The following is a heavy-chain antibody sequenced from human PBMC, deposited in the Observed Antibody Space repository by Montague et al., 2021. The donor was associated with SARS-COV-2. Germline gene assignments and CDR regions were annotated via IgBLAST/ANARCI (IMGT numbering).Heavy chain of an antibody. J-gene: IGHJ4*02. D-gene: IGHD6-13*01. V-gene: IGHV3-74*01. CDR3: ARIKDWSWYGAGDL. CDR1: RFTFRNYW. Sequence: SLSFAASRFTFRNYWMQWVRQAPGKGLVWVARISPDGSSANYADSLKGRFTISRDNAKSTLNLQMNSLGAEDTALYYCARIKDWSWYGAGDLWGQGTLVTVSS. CDR2: ISPDGSSA.